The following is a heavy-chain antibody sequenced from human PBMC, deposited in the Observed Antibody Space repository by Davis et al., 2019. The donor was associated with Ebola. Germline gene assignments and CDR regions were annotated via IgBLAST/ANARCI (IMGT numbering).Heavy chain of an antibody. CDR3: TSRGLESATDEAFDI. CDR2: IKRKISAGTI. V-gene: IGHV3-15*05. CDR1: GFTFTTAW. D-gene: IGHD1-1*01. J-gene: IGHJ3*02. Sequence: GESLKISCAASGFTFTTAWLSWVRQAPGKGQEWVGRIKRKISAGTINYAAPVKGIFTISIDDSKNTLYLQMNSLKNEDTGMYYCTSRGLESATDEAFDIWGQGTVVTVSS.